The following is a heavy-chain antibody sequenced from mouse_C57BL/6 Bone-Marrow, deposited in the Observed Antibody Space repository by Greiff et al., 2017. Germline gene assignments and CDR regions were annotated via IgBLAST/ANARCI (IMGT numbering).Heavy chain of an antibody. CDR2: INPNNGGT. Sequence: EVQLQQSGPELVKPGASVKISCKASGYTFTDYYMNWVKQSHGKSLEWIGDINPNNGGTSYNQKLKGKATLTVDKSSSTAYIELRSLTSEDSAVYYCARWNWDGTYWGQGTTLTGSS. D-gene: IGHD4-1*01. CDR1: GYTFTDYY. CDR3: ARWNWDGTY. J-gene: IGHJ2*01. V-gene: IGHV1-26*01.